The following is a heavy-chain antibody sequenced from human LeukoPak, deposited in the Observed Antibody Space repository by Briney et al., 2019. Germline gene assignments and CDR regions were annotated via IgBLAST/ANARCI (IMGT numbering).Heavy chain of an antibody. CDR3: ATPRRNMVRGVIITQGPFDP. V-gene: IGHV1-24*01. CDR2: FDPEDGET. Sequence: ASVTVSCKVSGYTLTELSMHWVRQAPGKGLEWMGGFDPEDGETIYAQKFQGRVTMTEDTSTDTAYMELSSLRSEDTAVYYCATPRRNMVRGVIITQGPFDPWGQGTLVTVSS. D-gene: IGHD3-10*01. CDR1: GYTLTELS. J-gene: IGHJ5*02.